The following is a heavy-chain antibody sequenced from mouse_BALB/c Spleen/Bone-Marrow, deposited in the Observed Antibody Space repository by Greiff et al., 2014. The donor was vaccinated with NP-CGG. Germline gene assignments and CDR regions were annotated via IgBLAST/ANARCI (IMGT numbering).Heavy chain of an antibody. D-gene: IGHD1-1*01. CDR1: GYTFTSYW. CDR2: IYPSDSYT. J-gene: IGHJ2*01. Sequence: HVQLQQPGAELVRPGASVKLSCKASGYTFTSYWINWVKQRPGQGLEWIGNIYPSDSYTNYNQKFKDKATLTVDKSSSTAYMQLSSPTSEDSAVYYCTRSYGSSYEYYFDYWGQGTTLTVSS. CDR3: TRSYGSSYEYYFDY. V-gene: IGHV1-69*02.